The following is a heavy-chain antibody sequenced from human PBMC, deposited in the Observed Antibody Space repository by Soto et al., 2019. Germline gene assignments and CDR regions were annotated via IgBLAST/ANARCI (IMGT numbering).Heavy chain of an antibody. J-gene: IGHJ6*02. CDR2: ISRSSSTI. CDR1: GFSFKNYN. CDR3: ARDRYSYYDFWSGSLPYYYYGMDV. V-gene: IGHV3-48*04. D-gene: IGHD3-3*01. Sequence: PGGSLRLSCVVSGFSFKNYNMNWVRQAPGKGLEWISDISRSSSTINYADSVKGRFTISRDNAKNSLYLQMNSLRAEDTAVYYCARDRYSYYDFWSGSLPYYYYGMDVWGQGTTVTVSS.